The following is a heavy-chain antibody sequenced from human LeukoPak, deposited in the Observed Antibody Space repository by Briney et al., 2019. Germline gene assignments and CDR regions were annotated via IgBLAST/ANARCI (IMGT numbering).Heavy chain of an antibody. CDR1: GFTFSSYA. V-gene: IGHV3-30-3*01. CDR3: ARAHDSSGSLGDALDI. D-gene: IGHD3-22*01. Sequence: GGSLRLSCEASGFTFSSYAMHWVRQAPGKGLEWVAIISHDGSNKYYADSVKGRFTISRDNSKNTLYLQMNSLQAEDTAVYFCARAHDSSGSLGDALDIWGQGTMVTVSS. J-gene: IGHJ3*02. CDR2: ISHDGSNK.